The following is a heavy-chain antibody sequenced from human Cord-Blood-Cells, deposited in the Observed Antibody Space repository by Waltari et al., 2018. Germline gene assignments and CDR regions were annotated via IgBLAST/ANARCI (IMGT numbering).Heavy chain of an antibody. CDR1: GFTVSSNY. Sequence: EVQLVETGGGLIQPGGSLRLSCAASGFTVSSNYMSWVRQAPGKGLEWVSVIYSGGSTYYADSVKGRFTISRDNSKNTLYLQMNSLRAEDTAVYYCARGTGPVKGLAFDYWGQGTLVTVSS. CDR3: ARGTGPVKGLAFDY. J-gene: IGHJ4*02. CDR2: IYSGGST. D-gene: IGHD3-9*01. V-gene: IGHV3-53*02.